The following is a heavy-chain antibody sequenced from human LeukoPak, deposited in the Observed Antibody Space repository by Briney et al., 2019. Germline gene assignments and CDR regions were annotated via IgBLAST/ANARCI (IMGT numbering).Heavy chain of an antibody. CDR3: AKGQSSSWYGWFDP. CDR2: ISYDGSNK. J-gene: IGHJ5*02. D-gene: IGHD6-13*01. CDR1: GFTFSSYG. V-gene: IGHV3-30*18. Sequence: AGGSLRLSCAASGFTFSSYGMHWVRQAPGKGLEWVAVISYDGSNKYYADSVKGRFTISRDNSKNTLYLQMNSLRAEDTAVYYCAKGQSSSWYGWFDPWGQGTLVTVSS.